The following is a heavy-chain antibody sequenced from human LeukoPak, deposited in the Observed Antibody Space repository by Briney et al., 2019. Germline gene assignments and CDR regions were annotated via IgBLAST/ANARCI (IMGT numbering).Heavy chain of an antibody. CDR3: AHRRRPDDSRVPQPFDY. CDR2: IYWDDDK. D-gene: IGHD3-22*01. Sequence: SGPTLVNPTQTLTLTCTFSGFSLSTSGVGVGWIRQPPGKALEWLALIYWDDDKRYSPSLKSRLTITKDTSKNQVVLTMTNMDPVDTATYYCAHRRRPDDSRVPQPFDYWGQGTLVTVSS. CDR1: GFSLSTSGVG. V-gene: IGHV2-5*02. J-gene: IGHJ4*02.